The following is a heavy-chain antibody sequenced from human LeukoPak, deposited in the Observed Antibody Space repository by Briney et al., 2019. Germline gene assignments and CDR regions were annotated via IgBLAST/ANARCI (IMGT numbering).Heavy chain of an antibody. CDR1: GVTLSSYA. Sequence: GGSLRLSCAASGVTLSSYAMSWARQAPGKGLEWVSGISSSGSGGNTYYADSVKGRFTISRDSSKNTLFLHMNTLRAEDTAVYYCAKDRNSEGGAAKNYWGQGTLVTVSS. CDR2: ISSSGSGGNT. V-gene: IGHV3-23*01. D-gene: IGHD1-26*01. CDR3: AKDRNSEGGAAKNY. J-gene: IGHJ4*02.